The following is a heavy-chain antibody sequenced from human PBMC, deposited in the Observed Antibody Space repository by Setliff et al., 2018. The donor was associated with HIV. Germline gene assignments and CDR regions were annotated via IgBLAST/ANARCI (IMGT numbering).Heavy chain of an antibody. CDR2: IIPVFGTT. D-gene: IGHD4-17*01. V-gene: IGHV1-69*13. CDR3: ARADYGDHLDY. CDR1: GGTSSSYA. J-gene: IGHJ4*02. Sequence: SVKVSCKASGGTSSSYAISWVRQAPGQGLDWMGGIIPVFGTTNYAQKFQGRVTITADESTSTAYMELSSLRSEDTAVYYCARADYGDHLDYWGQGILVTVSS.